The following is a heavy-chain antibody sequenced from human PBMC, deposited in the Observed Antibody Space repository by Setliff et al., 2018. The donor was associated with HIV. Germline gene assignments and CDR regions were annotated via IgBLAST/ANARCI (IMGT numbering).Heavy chain of an antibody. Sequence: SETLSLTCTVSGDSIISSRNFWGWIRQPPGKGLEWIGNIHSSGSTYYNPSLKSRVTISVGTSKNQFSLKLSSVTAADTAVYYCARGPLDSSGYRSDAFDIWGQGTMVTVSS. J-gene: IGHJ3*02. CDR3: ARGPLDSSGYRSDAFDI. D-gene: IGHD3-22*01. V-gene: IGHV4-39*01. CDR2: IHSSGST. CDR1: GDSIISSRNF.